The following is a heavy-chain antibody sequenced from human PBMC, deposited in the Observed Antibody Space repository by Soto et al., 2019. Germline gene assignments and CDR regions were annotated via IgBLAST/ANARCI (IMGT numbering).Heavy chain of an antibody. CDR3: ATWVDYGDFEGFDF. CDR2: VDPNGGGS. Sequence: KVXCKTSGYSFTDYKLHWVRQAPGQGLEWMGWVDPNGGGSNSAQKFQGSVTMTWDTSITTAYLDLTRLTTNDTATYFCATWVDYGDFEGFDFWG. CDR1: GYSFTDYK. D-gene: IGHD4-17*01. V-gene: IGHV1-2*04. J-gene: IGHJ4*01.